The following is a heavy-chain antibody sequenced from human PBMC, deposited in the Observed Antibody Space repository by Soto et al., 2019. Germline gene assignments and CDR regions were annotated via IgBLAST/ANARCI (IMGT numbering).Heavy chain of an antibody. CDR1: GYTFTGYY. CDR2: INPNSGGT. V-gene: IGHV1-2*04. CDR3: ARDDSSFYSSSRDYYGMDV. D-gene: IGHD6-13*01. J-gene: IGHJ6*02. Sequence: ASVKVSCKASGYTFTGYYMHWVRQAPGQGLEWMGWINPNSGGTNYAQKFQGWVTMTRDTSISTAYMELSRLRSDDTAVYYCARDDSSFYSSSRDYYGMDVWGQGTTVTVSS.